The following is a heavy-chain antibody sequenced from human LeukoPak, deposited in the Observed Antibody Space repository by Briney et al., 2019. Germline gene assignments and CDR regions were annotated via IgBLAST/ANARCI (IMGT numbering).Heavy chain of an antibody. Sequence: SETLSLTCAISGDNVSSSDAAWNWIRQSPSRGLEWLGRTYYKSKWFNDYAVAVKSRITINPDTSNNQFSLQLNSVTPEDTAVYYCTRDILVGFDYWGLGTLVTVSS. CDR2: TYYKSKWFN. V-gene: IGHV6-1*01. D-gene: IGHD2-8*02. CDR1: GDNVSSSDAA. J-gene: IGHJ4*02. CDR3: TRDILVGFDY.